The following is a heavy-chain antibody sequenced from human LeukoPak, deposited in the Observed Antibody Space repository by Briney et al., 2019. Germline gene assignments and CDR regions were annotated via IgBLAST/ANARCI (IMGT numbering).Heavy chain of an antibody. J-gene: IGHJ4*02. V-gene: IGHV4-61*02. CDR2: IYTSGST. CDR3: AREVVAAQRMFDY. Sequence: SETLSLTCTVSGGSISSSSYYWSWIRQPAGKGLEWIGRIYTSGSTNYNPSLKSRVTISVDTSKNQFSLKLSSVTAADTAVYYCAREVVAAQRMFDYWGQGTLVTVSS. CDR1: GGSISSSSYY. D-gene: IGHD2-15*01.